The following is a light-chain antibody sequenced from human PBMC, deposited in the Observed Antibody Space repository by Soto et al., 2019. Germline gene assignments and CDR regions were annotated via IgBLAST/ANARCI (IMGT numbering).Light chain of an antibody. J-gene: IGLJ1*01. CDR1: SSDLTYNS. Sequence: QSALTQPASVSGSLGQSISISCTEDSSDLTYNSVSWYQHHPHKAPKLIIYDVSYRPSGVSTRFSGSQSAGSASLTISGLQAEDEADYYSSSSTPTRGLVFGSGTKVTVL. CDR3: SSSTPTRGLV. V-gene: IGLV2-14*01. CDR2: DVS.